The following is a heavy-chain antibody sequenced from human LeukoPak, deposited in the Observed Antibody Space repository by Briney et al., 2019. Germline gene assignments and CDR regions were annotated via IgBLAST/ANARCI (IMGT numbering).Heavy chain of an antibody. D-gene: IGHD6-6*01. V-gene: IGHV1-69*13. J-gene: IGHJ3*01. CDR3: AIGSSSSSKGAAFDF. CDR1: GGTFKSYV. CDR2: IIPIFGTA. Sequence: SVKVSFKAFGGTFKSYVISWVRQAPGQGLEGMGGIIPIFGTANYAQKFQGRVTITADESTGTTYMELSSLRSEDTAVHYCAIGSSSSSKGAAFDFWGQGTMVSVSS.